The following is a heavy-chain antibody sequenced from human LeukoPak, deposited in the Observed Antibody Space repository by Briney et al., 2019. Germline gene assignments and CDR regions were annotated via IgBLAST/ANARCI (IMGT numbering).Heavy chain of an antibody. CDR3: ARDPEYCSGGSCYRYNWFDP. J-gene: IGHJ5*02. Sequence: GGSLRLSCTASGFTFDDYGMSWVRQAPGKGLEWVAGINWNGGSTGYADSVKGRFTISRDNAKNSLYLEMSSLRGEDTALYYCARDPEYCSGGSCYRYNWFDPWGQGTLVTVSS. V-gene: IGHV3-20*04. D-gene: IGHD2-15*01. CDR2: INWNGGST. CDR1: GFTFDDYG.